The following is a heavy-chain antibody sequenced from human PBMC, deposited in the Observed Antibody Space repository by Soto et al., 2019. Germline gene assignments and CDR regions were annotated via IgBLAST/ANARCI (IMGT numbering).Heavy chain of an antibody. CDR3: AKDRGYYYDDLPDVFDI. V-gene: IGHV3-30*18. D-gene: IGHD3-22*01. Sequence: QVQLVESGGGVVQPGRSLRLSCAASGFTFSSYGMHWVRQAPGKGLEWVAVISYDGSNKYYADSVKGRFTISSDNSKNTLYLQMNSLRAEDTAVYYCAKDRGYYYDDLPDVFDIWGQGTMVTDSS. CDR2: ISYDGSNK. J-gene: IGHJ3*02. CDR1: GFTFSSYG.